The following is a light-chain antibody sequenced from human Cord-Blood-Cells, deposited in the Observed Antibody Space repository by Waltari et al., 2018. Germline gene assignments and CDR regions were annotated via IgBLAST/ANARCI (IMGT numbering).Light chain of an antibody. CDR3: SSYTSSSTWV. Sequence: QSALTQPASVSGSPGQSITISCTGTSSDVGGYNHVSWYQQPPGKAPKLMIYDVSKRPSGVSNRFSGSKSGNTASLTISGLQAEDEADYYCSSYTSSSTWVFGGGTKLTVL. CDR1: SSDVGGYNH. V-gene: IGLV2-14*01. J-gene: IGLJ3*02. CDR2: DVS.